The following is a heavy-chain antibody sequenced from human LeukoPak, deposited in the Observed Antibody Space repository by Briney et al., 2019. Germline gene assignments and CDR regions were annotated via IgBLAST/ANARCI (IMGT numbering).Heavy chain of an antibody. D-gene: IGHD2-2*01. CDR2: IIPIFGTA. CDR3: ARDLGYCSSTSCCGWFDP. CDR1: GGTFSSYA. J-gene: IGHJ5*02. V-gene: IGHV1-69*13. Sequence: SVKVSCKASGGTFSSYAISWVRQAPGQGLEWMGGIIPIFGTANYAQKFQGRVTITADESTSTAYMELSSLRSEDTAVYYCARDLGYCSSTSCCGWFDPWGQGTLVTVS.